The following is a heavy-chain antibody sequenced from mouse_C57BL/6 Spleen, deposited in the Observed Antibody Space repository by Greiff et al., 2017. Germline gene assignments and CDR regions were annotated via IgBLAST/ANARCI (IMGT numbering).Heavy chain of an antibody. CDR3: TSRLRGFAY. J-gene: IGHJ3*01. Sequence: VKLQESGAELVRPGASVTLSCKASGYTFTDYEMHWVKQTPVHGLEWIGAIDPETGGTAYNQKFKGKAILTADKSSSTAYMELRSLTSEDSAVYYCTSRLRGFAYWGQGTLVTVSA. D-gene: IGHD2-4*01. CDR2: IDPETGGT. V-gene: IGHV1-15*01. CDR1: GYTFTDYE.